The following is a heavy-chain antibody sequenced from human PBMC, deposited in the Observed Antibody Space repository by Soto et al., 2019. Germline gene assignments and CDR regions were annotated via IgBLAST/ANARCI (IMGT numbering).Heavy chain of an antibody. CDR1: GGSFSGYY. CDR2: INHSGST. D-gene: IGHD2-15*01. Sequence: QVQLQQWGAGLLKPSETLSLTCAVYGGSFSGYYWSWIRQPPGKGLEWIGEINHSGSTNYNPSLKSRVTISVDTSKNQFSLKLSSVTAADTAVYYCARAGPGVVVVAATGRWFDPWGQGTLVTVSS. CDR3: ARAGPGVVVVAATGRWFDP. J-gene: IGHJ5*02. V-gene: IGHV4-34*01.